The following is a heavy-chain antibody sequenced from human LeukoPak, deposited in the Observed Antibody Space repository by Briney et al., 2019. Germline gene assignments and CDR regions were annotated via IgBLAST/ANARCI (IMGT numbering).Heavy chain of an antibody. Sequence: GGSLRLSCAASKYTFRDYYMSWVRQAPGKGLEWIAYISSNGGTIYYADSVRGRFTISRDNDKSSMYLLMNSLRVDDTAVYYCVRDSPRVRGWFYPWGQGTLVTVSS. D-gene: IGHD3-10*01. V-gene: IGHV3-11*01. CDR2: ISSNGGTI. CDR3: VRDSPRVRGWFYP. CDR1: KYTFRDYY. J-gene: IGHJ5*02.